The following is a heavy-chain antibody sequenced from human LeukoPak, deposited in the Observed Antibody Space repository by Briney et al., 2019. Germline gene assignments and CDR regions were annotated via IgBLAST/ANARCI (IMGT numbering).Heavy chain of an antibody. J-gene: IGHJ3*02. V-gene: IGHV1-69*05. D-gene: IGHD1-1*01. Sequence: GASVKVSCKASGGTFSSYAISWVRQAPGQGLEWMGGIIPIFGTANYAQKFQGRVTMTTDTSTNTAHMEVRSLRSDDTAVYYCARDRLTQRDWKIDAFDIWGQGTMVTVSS. CDR2: IIPIFGTA. CDR1: GGTFSSYA. CDR3: ARDRLTQRDWKIDAFDI.